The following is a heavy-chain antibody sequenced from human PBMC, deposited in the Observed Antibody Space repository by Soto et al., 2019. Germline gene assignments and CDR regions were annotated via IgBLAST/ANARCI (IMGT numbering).Heavy chain of an antibody. CDR2: ISGSGGST. CDR1: GFRFSSYA. V-gene: IGHV3-23*01. D-gene: IGHD4-17*01. J-gene: IGHJ4*02. CDR3: ARDRVEGEDGDYVFDY. Sequence: EVQLLESGGGLVQPGGSLRLSCAASGFRFSSYAMSWVRQAPGKGLEWVAGISGSGGSTFYADSVKGRFTISRDNSKNTLFLQMNSLRAEDTAVYYCARDRVEGEDGDYVFDYWGQGTRVTVSS.